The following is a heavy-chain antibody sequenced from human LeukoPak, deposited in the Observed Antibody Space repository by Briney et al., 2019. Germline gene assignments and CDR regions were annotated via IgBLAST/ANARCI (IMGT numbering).Heavy chain of an antibody. J-gene: IGHJ4*02. D-gene: IGHD2-2*01. Sequence: GASVKVSCKASGYTFTSYGISWVRQAPGQGLEWMGWISAYNGNTNYAQKLQGRVTMTTDTSTSTAYMELRSLRSDDTAVYYCARDQDLRGYCSSTSCYFDYWGQGTLVTVSS. CDR2: ISAYNGNT. V-gene: IGHV1-18*01. CDR1: GYTFTSYG. CDR3: ARDQDLRGYCSSTSCYFDY.